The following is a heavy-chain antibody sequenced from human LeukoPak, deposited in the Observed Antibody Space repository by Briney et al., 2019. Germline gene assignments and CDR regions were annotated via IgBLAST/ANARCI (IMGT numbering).Heavy chain of an antibody. CDR1: GFTFSSYA. V-gene: IGHV3-23*01. CDR3: TKRAYCSGGSCYPV. D-gene: IGHD2-15*01. CDR2: ISGGDTRA. Sequence: GGSLRLSCAASGFTFSSYAMSWVRQPPGKGLEWVSAISGGDTRAYYADSVKGRFTISRDNSKNTLYLQMNSLRAEDTAVYYCTKRAYCSGGSCYPVWGQGTLVTVSS. J-gene: IGHJ4*02.